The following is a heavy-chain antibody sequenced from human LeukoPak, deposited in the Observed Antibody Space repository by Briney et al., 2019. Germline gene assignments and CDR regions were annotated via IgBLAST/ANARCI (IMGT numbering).Heavy chain of an antibody. Sequence: RASVNVSCKASGGTFSSYAISWVRQAPGQGLEWMGGIIPIFGTANYAQKFQGRVTITADESTSTAYMELSSLRSEDTAVYYCASGPGLGNPYYYYMDVWGKGTTVTVSS. CDR2: IIPIFGTA. CDR1: GGTFSSYA. CDR3: ASGPGLGNPYYYYMDV. D-gene: IGHD7-27*01. V-gene: IGHV1-69*13. J-gene: IGHJ6*03.